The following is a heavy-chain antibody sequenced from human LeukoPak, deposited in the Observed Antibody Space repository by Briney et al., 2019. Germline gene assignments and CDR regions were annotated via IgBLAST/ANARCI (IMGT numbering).Heavy chain of an antibody. V-gene: IGHV1-18*01. D-gene: IGHD3-10*01. CDR2: ISAYDGNT. Sequence: AAVKLSCKASGYTFTSYGIIWVRQAPGQRLEYMGWISAYDGNTHYARKFQGRVTMSTDTATSTAYMELRSLTSDDTAVYYCARVELRWSGQLLFGKENWFDPWGPANVVTVSS. CDR1: GYTFTSYG. J-gene: IGHJ5*02. CDR3: ARVELRWSGQLLFGKENWFDP.